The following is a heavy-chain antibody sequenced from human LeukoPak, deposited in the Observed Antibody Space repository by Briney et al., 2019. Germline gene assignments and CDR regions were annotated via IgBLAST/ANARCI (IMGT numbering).Heavy chain of an antibody. Sequence: ASETLSLTCTVSGGSISSYYWSWIRQPPGKGLEWIGYIYYSGSTNYNPSLKSRVTISVDTSKNQFSLKLSSVTAADTAVYHCALAPYDSSGYFDYWGQGTLVTVSS. CDR2: IYYSGST. CDR1: GGSISSYY. V-gene: IGHV4-59*01. J-gene: IGHJ4*02. D-gene: IGHD3-22*01. CDR3: ALAPYDSSGYFDY.